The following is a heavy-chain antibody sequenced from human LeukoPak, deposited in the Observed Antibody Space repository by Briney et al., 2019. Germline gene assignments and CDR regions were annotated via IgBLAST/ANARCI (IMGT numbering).Heavy chain of an antibody. CDR1: GFTFSSYW. D-gene: IGHD3-10*01. V-gene: IGHV3-7*03. CDR3: ARGRYGSGSPYFDY. J-gene: IGHJ4*02. Sequence: GGSLRLSCAASGFTFSSYWMKWVRQAPGKGLGWVANIKQDGSEKYYVDSVKGRFTISRDNAKNSLYLQMNSLRAEDTAVYYCARGRYGSGSPYFDYWGQGTLVTVSS. CDR2: IKQDGSEK.